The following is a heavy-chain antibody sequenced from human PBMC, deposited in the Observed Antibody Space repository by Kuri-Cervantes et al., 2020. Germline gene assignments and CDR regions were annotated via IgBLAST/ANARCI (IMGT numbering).Heavy chain of an antibody. CDR1: GFTFDDYA. D-gene: IGHD4-17*01. Sequence: SLKISCAASGFTFDDYAMHWVRQAPGKGLEWVSGIRWNSGRIDYADSVKGRFTISRDNAKNSLYLQMNSLRAEDTAVYYCARDSSIRLLPDWFDPWGQGTLVTVSS. CDR2: IRWNSGRI. V-gene: IGHV3-9*01. CDR3: ARDSSIRLLPDWFDP. J-gene: IGHJ5*02.